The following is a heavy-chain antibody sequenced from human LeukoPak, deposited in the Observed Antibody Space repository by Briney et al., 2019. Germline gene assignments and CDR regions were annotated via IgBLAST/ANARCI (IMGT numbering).Heavy chain of an antibody. Sequence: GGSLRLSCTASGFTFGDYAMSWVRQAPGKGLEWVGFIRSKAYGGTTEYAASVKGRFTISRDDPKSIAYLQMNSLKTEDTAVYYCTREAGGYYYGMDVWGQGTTVTVSS. D-gene: IGHD1-26*01. J-gene: IGHJ6*02. V-gene: IGHV3-49*04. CDR3: TREAGGYYYGMDV. CDR1: GFTFGDYA. CDR2: IRSKAYGGTT.